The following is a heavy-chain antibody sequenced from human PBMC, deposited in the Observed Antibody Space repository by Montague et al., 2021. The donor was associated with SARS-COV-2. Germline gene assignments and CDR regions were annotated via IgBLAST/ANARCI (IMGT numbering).Heavy chain of an antibody. D-gene: IGHD3-3*01. CDR1: GSTFSSYE. CDR2: ISSSGSTI. V-gene: IGHV3-48*03. J-gene: IGHJ6*03. Sequence: SLRLSCAASGSTFSSYEMNWVRQAPGKGLEWVSYISSSGSTIYYADSVKGRFTISRDNAKNSLYLQMNSLRAEDTAVYYCARCQVGDFWSGYYFGASDYYYYYYMDVWGKGTTVTGSS. CDR3: ARCQVGDFWSGYYFGASDYYYYYYMDV.